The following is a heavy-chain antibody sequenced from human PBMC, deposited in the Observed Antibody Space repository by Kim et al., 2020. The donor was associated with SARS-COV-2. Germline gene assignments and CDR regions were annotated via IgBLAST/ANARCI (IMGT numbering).Heavy chain of an antibody. J-gene: IGHJ5*01. CDR2: ISGDGGST. CDR3: AKVEYSYGFGIDS. V-gene: IGHV3-43*02. CDR1: GFTFDDYA. Sequence: GGSLRLSCAASGFTFDDYAMHWVRQAPGKGLEWVSLISGDGGSTYYADSVKGRFTISRDNSKNPLSLQMNILRTQAPPLYYSAKVEYSYGFGIDSWRQGT. D-gene: IGHD5-18*01.